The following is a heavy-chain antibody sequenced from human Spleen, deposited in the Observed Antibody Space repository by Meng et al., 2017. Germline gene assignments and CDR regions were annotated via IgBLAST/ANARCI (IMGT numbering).Heavy chain of an antibody. CDR2: MNWNGAST. D-gene: IGHD5-24*01. J-gene: IGHJ4*02. CDR3: ARRRDGYNGYFDF. CDR1: GFTFGNFG. Sequence: GESLKISCAASGFTFGNFGMSWVRQAPGKGLEWVSGMNWNGASTGYADSVKGRFTISRDNAKNSLYLQVNNVRAEDTALYYCARRRDGYNGYFDFWGLGTPVTVS. V-gene: IGHV3-20*04.